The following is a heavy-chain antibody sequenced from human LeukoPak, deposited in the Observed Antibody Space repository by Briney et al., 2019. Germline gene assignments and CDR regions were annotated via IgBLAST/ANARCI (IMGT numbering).Heavy chain of an antibody. CDR1: GGTFSSYA. Sequence: ASVKVSCKASGGTFSSYAIGWVRQAPGQGLEWMGGIIPIFGTANYAQKFQGRVTTTADKSTSTAYMELSSLRSEDTAVYYCARGESGTTSGGNWFDPWGQGTLVTVSS. V-gene: IGHV1-69*06. D-gene: IGHD1-1*01. CDR2: IIPIFGTA. J-gene: IGHJ5*02. CDR3: ARGESGTTSGGNWFDP.